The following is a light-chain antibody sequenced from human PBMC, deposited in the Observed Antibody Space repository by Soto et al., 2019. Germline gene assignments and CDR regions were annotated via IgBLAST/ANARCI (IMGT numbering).Light chain of an antibody. CDR2: GAS. Sequence: EIVLTQSPGTLSLSLGERTTLXXRASQSVIRSYLAWYQQKPGQAPRLXIYGASSRATGSPDRFSGRGSGTDFTLTISRLEPEDFAVYYCQQYGDSPWTFGQGTKVDNK. CDR1: QSVIRSY. CDR3: QQYGDSPWT. J-gene: IGKJ1*01. V-gene: IGKV3-20*01.